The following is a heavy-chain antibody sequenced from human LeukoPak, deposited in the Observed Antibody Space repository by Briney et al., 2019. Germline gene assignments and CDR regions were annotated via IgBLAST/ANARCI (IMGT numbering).Heavy chain of an antibody. CDR1: GFTVSSYY. D-gene: IGHD3-22*01. V-gene: IGHV4-59*02. CDR2: IYYSGST. J-gene: IGHJ4*02. CDR3: ARVGDSSGYYSDY. Sequence: PGGSLRLSYAASGFTVSSYYWSWIRQPPGKGQEWIGYIYYSGSTDYNPSLKSRVTISVDTSKNQFSLKLSSVTAADTAVYYCARVGDSSGYYSDYWGQGTLVTVSS.